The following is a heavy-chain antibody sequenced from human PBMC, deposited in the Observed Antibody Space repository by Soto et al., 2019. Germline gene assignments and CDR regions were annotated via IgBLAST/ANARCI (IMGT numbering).Heavy chain of an antibody. Sequence: QVQLQQWGAGLLKPSETLSLTCAVYGGSFSGYYWSWIRQPPGKGLEWIGEINHSGSTNYNPSLKSRGTISVDTSKTQFSLQLSSVTAADPAVYYCAMMTTYYYYGMDVWGQGTTVTVSS. CDR3: AMMTTYYYYGMDV. J-gene: IGHJ6*02. D-gene: IGHD4-17*01. CDR1: GGSFSGYY. CDR2: INHSGST. V-gene: IGHV4-34*01.